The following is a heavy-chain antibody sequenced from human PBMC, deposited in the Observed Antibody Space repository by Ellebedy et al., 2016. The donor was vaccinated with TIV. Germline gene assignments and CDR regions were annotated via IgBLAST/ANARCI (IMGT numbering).Heavy chain of an antibody. J-gene: IGHJ6*02. Sequence: GESLKISCAASGFTFTSYRMNWVRQAPGKGLEWVSAISGSGGSTYYADSVKGRFTISRDNSKNTLYLQMNSLRAEDTDVYYCAKHPGGYFYYGMDVWGQGTTVTVSS. CDR2: ISGSGGST. V-gene: IGHV3-23*01. D-gene: IGHD6-13*01. CDR3: AKHPGGYFYYGMDV. CDR1: GFTFTSYR.